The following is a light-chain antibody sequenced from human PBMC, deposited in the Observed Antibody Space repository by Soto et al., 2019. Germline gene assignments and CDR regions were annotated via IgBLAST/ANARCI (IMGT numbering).Light chain of an antibody. Sequence: TGTSSDVGGYNYVSWYQQHPGKAPKLMIYEVSKRPSGVPDRFSGSKSGNTASLTVSGLQAEDEADYYCSSYAGSNNYVFGTGTKLTVL. J-gene: IGLJ1*01. CDR1: SSDVGGYNY. CDR2: EVS. V-gene: IGLV2-8*01. CDR3: SSYAGSNNYV.